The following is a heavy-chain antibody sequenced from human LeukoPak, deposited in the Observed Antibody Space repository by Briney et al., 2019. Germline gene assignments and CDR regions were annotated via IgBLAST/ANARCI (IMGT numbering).Heavy chain of an antibody. Sequence: GGSLRLSCAASGFTFDDYTMHWVRQALGKGLEWVSLISWDGGNTYYADSVKGRFTISRDNSKNSLYLQMNSLRTEDTALYYCAKGSGYDRPYYYYYYMDVWGKGTTVTVSS. J-gene: IGHJ6*03. CDR2: ISWDGGNT. CDR1: GFTFDDYT. D-gene: IGHD5-12*01. CDR3: AKGSGYDRPYYYYYYMDV. V-gene: IGHV3-43*01.